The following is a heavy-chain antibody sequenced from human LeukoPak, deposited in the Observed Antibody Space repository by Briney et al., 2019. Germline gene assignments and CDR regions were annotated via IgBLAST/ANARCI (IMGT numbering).Heavy chain of an antibody. CDR2: ISSDGNTK. CDR1: GFTFSSYA. Sequence: GGSLRLSCAASGFTFSSYAMHWVRQAPGKGLEWAAVISSDGNTKYYADSVKGRFTTSRDNSNNTLYLQMNSLRADDTAIYYCARRRIVGSTDDAFDIWGQGTMVTLSS. D-gene: IGHD1-26*01. CDR3: ARRRIVGSTDDAFDI. J-gene: IGHJ3*02. V-gene: IGHV3-30-3*01.